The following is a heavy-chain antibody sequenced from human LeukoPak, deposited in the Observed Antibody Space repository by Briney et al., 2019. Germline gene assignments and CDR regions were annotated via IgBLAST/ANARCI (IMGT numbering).Heavy chain of an antibody. CDR3: AVYGDQGDYFDY. CDR2: IIPILGIA. J-gene: IGHJ4*02. CDR1: GGTFSSYT. D-gene: IGHD4-17*01. Sequence: SVKVSXKASGGTFSSYTISWVRQPPGQGLEWMGRIIPILGIANYAQKFQGRVTITADKSTSTAYMELSSLRSEDTAVYYCAVYGDQGDYFDYWGQGTLVTVSS. V-gene: IGHV1-69*02.